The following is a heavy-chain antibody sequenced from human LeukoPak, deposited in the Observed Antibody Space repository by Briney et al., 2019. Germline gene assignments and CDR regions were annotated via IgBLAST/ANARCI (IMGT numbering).Heavy chain of an antibody. CDR1: GYTFTSYG. V-gene: IGHV1-8*02. Sequence: ASVKVSCKASGYTFTSYGINWVRQATGQGLEWMGWMNPNSGNTGYAQKFQGRVTMTRNTSISTAYMELSSLRSEDTAVYYCARGKYYDFWSGYPYWGQGTLVTVSS. CDR3: ARGKYYDFWSGYPY. CDR2: MNPNSGNT. D-gene: IGHD3-3*01. J-gene: IGHJ4*02.